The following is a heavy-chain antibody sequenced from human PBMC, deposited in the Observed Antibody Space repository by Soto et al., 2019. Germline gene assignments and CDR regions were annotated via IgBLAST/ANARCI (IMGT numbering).Heavy chain of an antibody. CDR2: IYYTGSA. CDR3: AREAYYYDSSGYFSKSFDS. V-gene: IGHV4-31*03. CDR1: GGSISSGGYY. D-gene: IGHD3-22*01. J-gene: IGHJ4*02. Sequence: PSETLSLTCTVSGGSISSGGYYWSWIRQHPGKGLEWIGYIYYTGSAYYNPSLKSRLTISVDTSKNQFSLKLSTVTAEDTAVYYCAREAYYYDSSGYFSKSFDSWSQGTLVTVSS.